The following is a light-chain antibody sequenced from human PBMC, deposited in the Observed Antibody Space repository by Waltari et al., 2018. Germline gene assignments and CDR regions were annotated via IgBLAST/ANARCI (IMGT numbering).Light chain of an antibody. J-gene: IGLJ2*01. V-gene: IGLV3-21*02. CDR1: NIEATS. Sequence: SSVLTQPHSVSVAPGQTARITCGGDNIEATSVHWYQQKPGQAPVVVVFDDSDRPSGIPERFSGANSGNTATLTISRVEGGDEADYFCQVWDSSGDLLVIFGGGTKLTVL. CDR3: QVWDSSGDLLVI. CDR2: DDS.